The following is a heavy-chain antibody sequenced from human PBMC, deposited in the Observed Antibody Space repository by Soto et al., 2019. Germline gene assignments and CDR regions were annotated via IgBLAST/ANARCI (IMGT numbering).Heavy chain of an antibody. J-gene: IGHJ4*02. Sequence: PGGSLRLSCIASGFTFSNYAMSWVRQAPGKGLEWVSAITRTDSTYYADSVKGRFTISRDNSRNTLYLQMNSLGAEDAALYYCAKALVGEVGATDYWGQGTLVTVSS. V-gene: IGHV3-23*01. CDR1: GFTFSNYA. D-gene: IGHD1-26*01. CDR2: ITRTDST. CDR3: AKALVGEVGATDY.